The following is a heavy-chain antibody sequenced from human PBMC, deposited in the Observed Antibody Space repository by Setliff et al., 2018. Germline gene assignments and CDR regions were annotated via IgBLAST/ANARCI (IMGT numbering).Heavy chain of an antibody. CDR1: RFTVSSSD. J-gene: IGHJ4*02. D-gene: IGHD3-10*01. CDR2: LSGDGNA. CDR3: RLWFGELSRDY. V-gene: IGHV3-53*01. Sequence: PGGSLRLSCATSRFTVSSSDMSWVRQAPGKGLEWISVLSGDGNAYYADSVKGRFTISGDTSKNALYLQMNSLRAEDTAVYYCRLWFGELSRDYWGPGTLVTVSS.